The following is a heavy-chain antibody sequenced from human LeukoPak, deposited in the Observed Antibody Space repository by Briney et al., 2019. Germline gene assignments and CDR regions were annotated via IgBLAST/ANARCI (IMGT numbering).Heavy chain of an antibody. J-gene: IGHJ3*02. CDR2: ISSGDTYI. V-gene: IGHV3-21*01. CDR3: ARDAAKDGYKPPDAFDI. CDR1: GFTFSTHL. D-gene: IGHD5-24*01. Sequence: PGGSLRLSCAASGFTFSTHLMNWVRQAPGKGLEWVSSISSGDTYIYYADSVKGRFTVSRANAKNSLYLQMNSLRAEDTAVYYCARDAAKDGYKPPDAFDIWGQGTMVTVSS.